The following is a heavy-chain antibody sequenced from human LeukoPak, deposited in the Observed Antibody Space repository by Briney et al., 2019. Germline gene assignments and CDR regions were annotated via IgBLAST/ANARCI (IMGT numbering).Heavy chain of an antibody. CDR2: MNPNSGNT. Sequence: ASLKVSCKTSGYSFSTFDINWVRQATGQGLEWMGWMNPNSGNTNYEQEFQGRLTMTGDTSVSRAYMELSSLRSEDTAVYYCARGGILVQGVTILYGMDVWGQGTSVTVSS. D-gene: IGHD3-10*01. CDR3: ARGGILVQGVTILYGMDV. J-gene: IGHJ6*02. CDR1: GYSFSTFD. V-gene: IGHV1-8*01.